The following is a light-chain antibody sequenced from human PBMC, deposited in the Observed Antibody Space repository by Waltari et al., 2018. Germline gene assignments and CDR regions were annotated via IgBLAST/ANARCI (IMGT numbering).Light chain of an antibody. V-gene: IGKV2-28*01. Sequence: DIVMTQSPLSLSVTPGEQASISCWSCQSLLHSNGYTYLDWYLQKPGQSPQLLISLGSNRASGVPDRFSGSGSGTDFTLRISRLEAEDVGVYYCMQALQAPRTFGQGTKVEIQ. CDR1: QSLLHSNGYTY. J-gene: IGKJ1*01. CDR2: LGS. CDR3: MQALQAPRT.